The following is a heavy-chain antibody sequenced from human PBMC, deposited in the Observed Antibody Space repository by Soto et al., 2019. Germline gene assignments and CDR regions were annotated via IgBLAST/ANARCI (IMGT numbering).Heavy chain of an antibody. J-gene: IGHJ4*02. CDR2: ISAYNGNT. V-gene: IGHV1-18*04. CDR3: ASDPVVATPAFYY. D-gene: IGHD1-26*01. Sequence: QVQLVQSGAEVKKPGASVKVSCKASGYTFTSYGIGWVRQSPGQGLEWMGWISAYNGNTNYAQKLQGRVTMTTDTSTSTAYLDLRSLRADDTAVYYCASDPVVATPAFYYWGQGTLVTVSS. CDR1: GYTFTSYG.